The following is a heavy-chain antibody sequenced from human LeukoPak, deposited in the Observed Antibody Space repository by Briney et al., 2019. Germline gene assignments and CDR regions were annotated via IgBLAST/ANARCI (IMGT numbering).Heavy chain of an antibody. CDR2: ISGSGDNNDNT. D-gene: IGHD6-13*01. CDR1: GFSFSTYA. J-gene: IGHJ4*02. Sequence: GGSLRLSCAASGFSFSTYAMSWVRQAPGKGLEWVAAISGSGDNNDNTYYADSVKGQFTISRDNSKNTLYLQMSSLRAEDAAVYYCAKSGSTSWYLDYWGQGTLVTVSS. CDR3: AKSGSTSWYLDY. V-gene: IGHV3-23*01.